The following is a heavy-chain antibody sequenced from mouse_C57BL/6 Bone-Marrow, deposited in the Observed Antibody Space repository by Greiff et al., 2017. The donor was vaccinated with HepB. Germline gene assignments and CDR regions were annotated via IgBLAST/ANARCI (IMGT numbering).Heavy chain of an antibody. CDR3: ARQVAYYSKNAMDY. J-gene: IGHJ4*01. Sequence: EVKLMESGGGLVKPGGSLKLSCAASGFTFSSYTMSWVRQTPEKRLEWVATISGGGGNTYYPDSVKGRFTISRDNAKNTLYLQMSSLRSEDTALYYCARQVAYYSKNAMDYWGQGTSVTVSS. CDR2: ISGGGGNT. V-gene: IGHV5-9*01. D-gene: IGHD2-5*01. CDR1: GFTFSSYT.